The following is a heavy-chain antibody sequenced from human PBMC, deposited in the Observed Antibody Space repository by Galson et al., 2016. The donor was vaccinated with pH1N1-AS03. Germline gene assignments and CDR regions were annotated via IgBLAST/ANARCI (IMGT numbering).Heavy chain of an antibody. V-gene: IGHV3-33*01. Sequence: SLRLSCAASGFTFSSHGMHWVRQTPGKGLEWVAVIRDDGSEKYYADSVKGRFTISRDNSKNTLYLQMNSLRAEDTAVYYCARDRHYYDYIWGTYRCDWYFDLWGRGTLVTVSS. CDR1: GFTFSSHG. D-gene: IGHD3-16*02. CDR2: IRDDGSEK. CDR3: ARDRHYYDYIWGTYRCDWYFDL. J-gene: IGHJ2*01.